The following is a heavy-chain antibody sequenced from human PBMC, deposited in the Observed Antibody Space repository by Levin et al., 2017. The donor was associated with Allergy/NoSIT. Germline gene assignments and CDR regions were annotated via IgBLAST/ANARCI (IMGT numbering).Heavy chain of an antibody. Sequence: GESLKISCAASGFTFSTYWMHWVRQAPGKGLGWVSRINTDGSSTRYADSVKGRFTISRDNAKNTLYLQMNSLRAEDTAVYYCARHRGTAHDYYMDVWGKGTTVTVSS. D-gene: IGHD3-16*02. J-gene: IGHJ6*03. CDR3: ARHRGTAHDYYMDV. V-gene: IGHV3-74*01. CDR1: GFTFSTYW. CDR2: INTDGSST.